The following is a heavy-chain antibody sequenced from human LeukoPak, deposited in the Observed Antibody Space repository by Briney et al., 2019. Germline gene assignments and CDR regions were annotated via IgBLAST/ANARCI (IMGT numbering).Heavy chain of an antibody. D-gene: IGHD2-21*02. Sequence: SETLSLTCAVYGGSFSGYYWGWIRQPPGKGLEWIGEINHSGSTNYNPSLKSRVTISVDTSKNQFSLKLSSVTAADTAVYYCASLGGDCYSNCEFDPWGQGTLVTVSS. CDR3: ASLGGDCYSNCEFDP. CDR1: GGSFSGYY. J-gene: IGHJ5*02. V-gene: IGHV4-34*01. CDR2: INHSGST.